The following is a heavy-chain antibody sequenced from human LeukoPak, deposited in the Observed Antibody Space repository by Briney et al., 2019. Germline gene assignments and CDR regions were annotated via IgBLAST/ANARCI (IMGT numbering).Heavy chain of an antibody. J-gene: IGHJ5*02. Sequence: GGSLRLSCAASVFTFSSYWMHWVRQARGKGLVWVSRINSDGSSTSYADSVRGRFTISRDNAKNTLYPQMNSLRAEDTAVYYCARGPVALGWVWFDPWGQGTLVTVSS. CDR3: ARGPVALGWVWFDP. CDR2: INSDGSST. D-gene: IGHD2-15*01. V-gene: IGHV3-74*01. CDR1: VFTFSSYW.